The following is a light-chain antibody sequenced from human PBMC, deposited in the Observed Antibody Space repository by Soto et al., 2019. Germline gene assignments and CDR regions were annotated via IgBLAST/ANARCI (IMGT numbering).Light chain of an antibody. CDR3: QQYGDLPWT. J-gene: IGKJ1*01. Sequence: DIVMTQSPATLSVSPGERATLSCRASQSVSSNLAWYQQKPGQAPRLLIYGASSRATGIPDRFSGRGSGTDFTLTINRLEPEDFAVYYCQQYGDLPWTFGQGDQGGYQ. V-gene: IGKV3-20*01. CDR1: QSVSSN. CDR2: GAS.